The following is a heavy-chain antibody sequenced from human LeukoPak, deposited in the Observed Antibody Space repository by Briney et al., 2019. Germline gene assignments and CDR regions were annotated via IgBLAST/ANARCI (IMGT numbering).Heavy chain of an antibody. CDR1: GGSISSYY. CDR3: ARLTTVTAYYYYYGMDV. D-gene: IGHD4-17*01. CDR2: VYYSGST. J-gene: IGHJ6*02. V-gene: IGHV4-59*08. Sequence: SETLSLTCTVSGGSISSYYWGWIRQPPGKGLEWIGYVYYSGSTNYNPSLKSRVTISVDTSKNQFSLKLSSVTAADTAVYYCARLTTVTAYYYYYGMDVWGQGTTVTVSS.